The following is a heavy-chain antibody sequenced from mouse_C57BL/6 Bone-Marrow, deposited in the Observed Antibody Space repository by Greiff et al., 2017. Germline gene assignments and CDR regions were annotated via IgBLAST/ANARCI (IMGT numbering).Heavy chain of an antibody. V-gene: IGHV1-54*01. D-gene: IGHD1-1*01. CDR1: GYAFTNYL. J-gene: IGHJ3*01. CDR3: ARWYYASSYGFAY. CDR2: INPGSGGT. Sequence: VKLQESGAELVRPGTSVKVSCKASGYAFTNYLIEWVKQRPGQGLEWIGVINPGSGGTNYNEKFKGKATLTADKSSSTAYMQLSSLTSEDSAVYFCARWYYASSYGFAYWGQGTLVTVSA.